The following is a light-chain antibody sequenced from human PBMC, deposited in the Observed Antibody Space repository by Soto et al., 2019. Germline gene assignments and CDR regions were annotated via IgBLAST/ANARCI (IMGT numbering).Light chain of an antibody. CDR3: QQYGTSPRT. CDR1: QSVSNN. J-gene: IGKJ1*01. Sequence: EIVLTQTPATLSVFPGEKDTLSCGASQSVSNNLAWYHQKPGQAPRPLIYGASTRATGVPARFSGSGSGTEFTLTISSLQSEDSAIYYCQQYGTSPRTFGQGTNVEIK. V-gene: IGKV3-15*01. CDR2: GAS.